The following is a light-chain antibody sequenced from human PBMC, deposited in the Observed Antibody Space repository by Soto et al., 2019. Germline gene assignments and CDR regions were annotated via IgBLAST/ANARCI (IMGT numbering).Light chain of an antibody. Sequence: QSALTQPDSVSGSPGQSIAISCTGTSSDVGGYNTVSWYQQYPGRAPKLMIHDVTNRPSGVSDRFSGSKSGNTASLTISGLQTEDEADYYCSSYTSTSTYVFGTGTKLTVL. CDR1: SSDVGGYNT. CDR2: DVT. CDR3: SSYTSTSTYV. J-gene: IGLJ1*01. V-gene: IGLV2-14*03.